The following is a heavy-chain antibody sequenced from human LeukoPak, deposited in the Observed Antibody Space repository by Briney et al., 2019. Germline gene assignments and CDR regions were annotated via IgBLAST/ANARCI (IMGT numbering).Heavy chain of an antibody. CDR1: GFTVSSNY. V-gene: IGHV3-53*01. CDR2: IYSGGST. Sequence: GGSLRLSCAASGFTVSSNYMSWVRQAPGKGLEWVSVIYSGGSTYYADSVKGRFTISRDNSKNTLYLQMNSLRAEDTAVYYCARGRIRRPRMSGARNNWFDPWGQGTLVTVSS. J-gene: IGHJ5*02. D-gene: IGHD1-26*01. CDR3: ARGRIRRPRMSGARNNWFDP.